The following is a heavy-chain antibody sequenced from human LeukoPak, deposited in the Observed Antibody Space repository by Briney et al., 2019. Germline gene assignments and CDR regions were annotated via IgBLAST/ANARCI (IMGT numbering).Heavy chain of an antibody. D-gene: IGHD2-2*01. CDR3: ARDKGCSSTSCLRHFYYYMDV. CDR1: GGTFSSYA. J-gene: IGHJ6*03. Sequence: ASVKVSCKASGGTFSSYAISWVRQAPGQGLEWMGGISPIFGTANYAQKFQGRVTITADESTSTAYMELSSLRSEDTAVYYCARDKGCSSTSCLRHFYYYMDVWGKGTTVTVSS. V-gene: IGHV1-69*13. CDR2: ISPIFGTA.